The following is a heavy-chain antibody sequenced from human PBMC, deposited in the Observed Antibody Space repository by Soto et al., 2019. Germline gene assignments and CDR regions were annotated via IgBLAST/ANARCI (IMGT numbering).Heavy chain of an antibody. CDR1: GFTFSSYA. V-gene: IGHV3-23*01. J-gene: IGHJ4*02. D-gene: IGHD6-13*01. CDR3: AYSSTPFDY. CDR2: ISGSGGST. Sequence: EVQLLESGGGLVQPGGSLRLSCAASGFTFSSYAMSWVRQAPGKGLEWVSAISGSGGSTYYADSVNGRFTTSRDNSKNTLYLQMNSLSAEDTAVYYCAYSSTPFDYWGQGTLVTVSS.